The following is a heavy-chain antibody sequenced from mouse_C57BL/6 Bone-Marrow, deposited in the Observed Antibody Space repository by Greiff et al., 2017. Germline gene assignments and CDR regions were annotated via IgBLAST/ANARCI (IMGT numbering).Heavy chain of an antibody. Sequence: VKLQQPGAELVRPGTSVKLSCKASGYTFTSYWMHWVKQRPGQGLEWIGVIDPSDSYTNYNQKFKGKATLTVDTSSSTAYMQLSSLTSEDSAVYYCARKGLLRGWFAYWGQGTLVTVSA. D-gene: IGHD1-1*01. CDR2: IDPSDSYT. CDR1: GYTFTSYW. V-gene: IGHV1-59*01. CDR3: ARKGLLRGWFAY. J-gene: IGHJ3*01.